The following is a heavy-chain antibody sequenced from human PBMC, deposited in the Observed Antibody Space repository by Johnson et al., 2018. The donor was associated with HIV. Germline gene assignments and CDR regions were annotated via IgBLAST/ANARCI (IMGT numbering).Heavy chain of an antibody. CDR3: ARAVGGSYGGAFDI. Sequence: MQLVESGGGVVRPGGSLRLSCAGSGFTFDDYDLSWVRQAPGKGLEWVSGINWNGGSTGYADSVKGRFTISRDNAKNSLYLRMSGLRAEDTAFYYCARAVGGSYGGAFDIWGHGTVVTVAS. D-gene: IGHD1-26*01. V-gene: IGHV3-20*04. CDR1: GFTFDDYD. J-gene: IGHJ3*02. CDR2: INWNGGST.